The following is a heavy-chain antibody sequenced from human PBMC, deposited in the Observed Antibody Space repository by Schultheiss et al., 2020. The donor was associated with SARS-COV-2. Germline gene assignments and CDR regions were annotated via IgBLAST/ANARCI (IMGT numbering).Heavy chain of an antibody. Sequence: GESLKISCAASGFTFSSYAMSWVRQAPGKGLEWVSAISGSGGSTYYADSVKGRFTISRDNSKNTLYLQMNSLRAEDTAVYYCARAPSGTDYYDSSGYYYPRGYWGQGTLVTVSS. J-gene: IGHJ4*02. V-gene: IGHV3-23*01. CDR2: ISGSGGST. CDR3: ARAPSGTDYYDSSGYYYPRGY. D-gene: IGHD3-22*01. CDR1: GFTFSSYA.